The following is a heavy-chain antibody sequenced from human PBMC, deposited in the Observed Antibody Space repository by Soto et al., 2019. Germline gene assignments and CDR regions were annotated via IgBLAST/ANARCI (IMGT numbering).Heavy chain of an antibody. CDR3: ARSPDADYGDYFDY. Sequence: PGGSLRLSCAASGFTFSSYGMHWVRQAPGKGLEWVAVIWYDGSNKYYADSVKGRFTISRDNSKNTLYLQMNSLRAEDTTVYYCARSPDADYGDYFDYWGQGALVTVSS. V-gene: IGHV3-33*01. D-gene: IGHD4-17*01. CDR2: IWYDGSNK. J-gene: IGHJ4*02. CDR1: GFTFSSYG.